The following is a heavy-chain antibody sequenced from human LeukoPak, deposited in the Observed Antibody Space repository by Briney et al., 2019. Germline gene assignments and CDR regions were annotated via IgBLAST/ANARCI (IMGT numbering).Heavy chain of an antibody. CDR2: ISGSSTYT. CDR1: GFTFSSYG. Sequence: PGGSLRLSCAASGFTFSSYGMHWVRQAPGKGLEWVSYISGSSTYTNYADSVKGRFTISRDNGKRSLFLQMDSLRAEDTAVYYCASDPRIYYGSDNFYGINRFDPWGQGTLVTVSS. J-gene: IGHJ5*02. D-gene: IGHD3-10*01. V-gene: IGHV3-21*05. CDR3: ASDPRIYYGSDNFYGINRFDP.